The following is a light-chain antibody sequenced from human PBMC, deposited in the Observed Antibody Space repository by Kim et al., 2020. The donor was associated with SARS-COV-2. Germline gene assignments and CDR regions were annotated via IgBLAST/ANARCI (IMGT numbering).Light chain of an antibody. CDR3: QQYGSLPST. CDR2: AAS. CDR1: QSITNNY. V-gene: IGKV3-20*01. Sequence: EIVLTQSPGTLSLSPGERGTLSCRASQSITNNYLAWYQHKHGRAPRLLIYAASGRATGIPDRFRGSGSGTEFTLAINRLEPEDFAVYYCQQYGSLPSTFGQGTRLEIK. J-gene: IGKJ5*01.